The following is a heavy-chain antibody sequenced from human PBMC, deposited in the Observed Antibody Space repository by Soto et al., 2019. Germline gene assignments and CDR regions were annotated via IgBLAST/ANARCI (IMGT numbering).Heavy chain of an antibody. D-gene: IGHD3-22*01. Sequence: SDTLSLTCTVSGGSISSYYWSWIRQPPGKGLEWIGYIYYSGSTNYNPSLKSRVTTSVDTSKNQFSLKLSSVTAAVTAVYYCARPIYSSRNSGAFDIWGQGTMVTVSS. CDR1: GGSISSYY. J-gene: IGHJ3*02. CDR3: ARPIYSSRNSGAFDI. CDR2: IYYSGST. V-gene: IGHV4-59*08.